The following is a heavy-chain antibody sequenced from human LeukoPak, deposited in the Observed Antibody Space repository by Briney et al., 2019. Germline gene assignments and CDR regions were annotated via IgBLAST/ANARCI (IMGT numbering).Heavy chain of an antibody. CDR3: AKSALYYYDSSGYYLNY. D-gene: IGHD3-22*01. J-gene: IGHJ4*02. V-gene: IGHV3-23*01. Sequence: GGSLRLSCAASGFTSSSYAMSWVRQAPGKGLEWVSAISGSGGSTYYADSVKGRFTISRDNSKNTLYLQMNSLRAEDTAVYYCAKSALYYYDSSGYYLNYWGQGTLVTVSS. CDR1: GFTSSSYA. CDR2: ISGSGGST.